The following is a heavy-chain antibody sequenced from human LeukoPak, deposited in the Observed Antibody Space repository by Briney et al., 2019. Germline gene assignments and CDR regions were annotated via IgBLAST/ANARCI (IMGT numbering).Heavy chain of an antibody. J-gene: IGHJ6*02. D-gene: IGHD1-26*01. CDR2: IRYDGSNK. CDR1: GFTFSSYG. CDR3: ARDQVYFGAPLDGMDV. Sequence: GGSLRLSCAASGFTFSSYGMHWVRQAPGKGLEWVAFIRYDGSNKYYADSVKGRFTISRYNSKNSLYLQMNSLRAEDTAVYYCARDQVYFGAPLDGMDVWGQGTTVTVSS. V-gene: IGHV3-30*02.